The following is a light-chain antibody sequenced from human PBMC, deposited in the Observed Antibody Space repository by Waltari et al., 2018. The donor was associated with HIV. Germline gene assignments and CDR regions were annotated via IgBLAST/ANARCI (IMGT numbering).Light chain of an antibody. Sequence: DIVMTQTPVSVSVTPGQSASISCKSSQSLVLGDGETYLLWYLQKPGQPPQPLIHEVFNRYPGVPDRFSGSGSGSDFTLKISRVEAEDVGVYYCMQSAQFPYTFGPGTKVDIK. J-gene: IGKJ3*01. CDR1: QSLVLGDGETY. V-gene: IGKV2D-29*01. CDR3: MQSAQFPYT. CDR2: EVF.